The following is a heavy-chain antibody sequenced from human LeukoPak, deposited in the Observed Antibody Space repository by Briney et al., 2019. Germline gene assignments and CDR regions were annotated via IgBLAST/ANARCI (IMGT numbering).Heavy chain of an antibody. D-gene: IGHD2-15*01. J-gene: IGHJ4*02. CDR3: ARNTKDCSGGSCYRKFDY. CDR2: ISSSSSYI. Sequence: PGGSLRLSCAASGFTFSSYSMNWVRQAPGKGLEWVSSISSSSSYIYYADSVKGRFTISRDNDKTSLYLQMNSLSAEDTAVYYCARNTKDCSGGSCYRKFDYWGQGTLVTVSS. V-gene: IGHV3-21*01. CDR1: GFTFSSYS.